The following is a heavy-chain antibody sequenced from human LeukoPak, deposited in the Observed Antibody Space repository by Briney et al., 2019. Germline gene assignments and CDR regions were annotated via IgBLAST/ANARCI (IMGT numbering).Heavy chain of an antibody. V-gene: IGHV1-24*01. CDR2: FDPEDGET. CDR1: GYTLTELS. CDR3: ATDPWYYSEVVY. Sequence: GASVKVSCKVSGYTLTELSMHWVRQAPGKGLEWMGGFDPEDGETIYAQKFQGRVTMTEDTSTDTAYMELSSLRSEDTAVYYCATDPWYYSEVVYWGQGTLVTVSS. D-gene: IGHD3-22*01. J-gene: IGHJ4*02.